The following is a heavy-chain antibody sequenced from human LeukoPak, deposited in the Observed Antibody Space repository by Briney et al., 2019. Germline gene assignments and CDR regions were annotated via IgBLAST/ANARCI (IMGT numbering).Heavy chain of an antibody. CDR1: GFTFSNYG. CDR2: FSGPDGST. Sequence: GGSLRLSCAASGFTFSNYGMSWVRQAPGKGLEWVSGFSGPDGSTYDADSVTGRFSISRDNSKNTLYLQMNSLRVEDTAVYYCAKEGPTCYSGSGYFDCWGQGAMVTVSS. J-gene: IGHJ4*02. D-gene: IGHD3-10*01. V-gene: IGHV3-23*01. CDR3: AKEGPTCYSGSGYFDC.